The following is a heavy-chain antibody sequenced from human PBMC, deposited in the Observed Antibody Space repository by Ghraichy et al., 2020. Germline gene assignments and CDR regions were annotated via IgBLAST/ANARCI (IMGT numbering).Heavy chain of an antibody. CDR1: GGSVSSGSYY. Sequence: SETLSLTCTVSGGSVSSGSYYWSWIRQPPGKGLEWIGYIYYSGSTNYNPSLKSRVTISVDTSKNQFSLKLSSVTAADTAVYYCARRATVTTAYFDLWGRGTLVTVSS. D-gene: IGHD4-17*01. CDR2: IYYSGST. V-gene: IGHV4-61*01. CDR3: ARRATVTTAYFDL. J-gene: IGHJ2*01.